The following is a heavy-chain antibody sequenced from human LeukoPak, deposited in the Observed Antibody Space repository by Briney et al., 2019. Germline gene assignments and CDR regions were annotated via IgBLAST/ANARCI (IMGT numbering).Heavy chain of an antibody. J-gene: IGHJ5*02. V-gene: IGHV3-33*01. D-gene: IGHD1-26*01. CDR1: GFTFSSYG. CDR3: ARHAVYSGDYSFWFDP. Sequence: GGSLRLSCAASGFTFSSYGMHWVRQAPGKGLEWVAVIWYDGSNKYYADSVKGRFTISRDNSKNTLYLQMNSLRAEDTAVYYCARHAVYSGDYSFWFDPWGLGTLVTVSS. CDR2: IWYDGSNK.